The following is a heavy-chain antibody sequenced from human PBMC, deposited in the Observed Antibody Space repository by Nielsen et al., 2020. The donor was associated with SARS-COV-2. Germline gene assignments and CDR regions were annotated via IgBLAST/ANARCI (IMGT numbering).Heavy chain of an antibody. Sequence: SLKISCAASGFTFDDYAMHWVRQAPGKGLEWVSGISWNSGSIGYADSVKGRFTISRDNAKNSLYLQMNSLRAEDTALYYCATCTDAFDIWSQGTMVTVSS. V-gene: IGHV3-9*01. CDR3: ATCTDAFDI. CDR2: ISWNSGSI. CDR1: GFTFDDYA. D-gene: IGHD2-2*01. J-gene: IGHJ3*02.